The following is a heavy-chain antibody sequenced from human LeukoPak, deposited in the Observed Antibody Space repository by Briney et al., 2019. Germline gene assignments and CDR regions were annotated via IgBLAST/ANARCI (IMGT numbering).Heavy chain of an antibody. J-gene: IGHJ4*02. CDR1: GYTFTDYY. CDR2: ISPNSGAT. Sequence: ASVKVSCMASGYTFTDYYVHWVRLVPGQGLEWMGRISPNSGATNYAEKFRGRVTMARDTSINTVYMEMSSLRSDDTAVYYCARDLWGWGSDYLDYWGQGTLVTVSS. V-gene: IGHV1-2*06. D-gene: IGHD4/OR15-4a*01. CDR3: ARDLWGWGSDYLDY.